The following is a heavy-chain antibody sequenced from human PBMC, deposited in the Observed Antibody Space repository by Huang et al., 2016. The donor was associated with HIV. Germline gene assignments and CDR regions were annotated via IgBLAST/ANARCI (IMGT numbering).Heavy chain of an antibody. D-gene: IGHD1-26*01. J-gene: IGHJ4*02. CDR2: IYSDDST. V-gene: IGHV3-53*01. CDR3: AAQWELRGGVDF. CDR1: GFTVSSNY. Sequence: EVQLVESGGGLIQPGGSLRLSCAASGFTVSSNYMSWVRQAPGKGLEWVSVIYSDDSTYFVDSVKGRFTISRDNSKNTLYLQMNSLRAEDTAVYYCAAQWELRGGVDFWGQGTLVTVSS.